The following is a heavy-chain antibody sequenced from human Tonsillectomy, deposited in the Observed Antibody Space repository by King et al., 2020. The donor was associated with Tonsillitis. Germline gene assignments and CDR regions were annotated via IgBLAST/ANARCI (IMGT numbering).Heavy chain of an antibody. CDR2: FYYSGST. CDR3: ALYYYDSSGTFDP. D-gene: IGHD3-22*01. CDR1: GGSISSGDYY. Sequence: QLQESGPGLVKPSQTLSLTCTVSGGSISSGDYYWSWIRQPPGKGLEWIGYFYYSGSTYYTPSLKSRVPISVDTSKNQSSLKLSSVTAADTAVYYCALYYYDSSGTFDPWGQGTLVTVSS. J-gene: IGHJ5*02. V-gene: IGHV4-30-4*01.